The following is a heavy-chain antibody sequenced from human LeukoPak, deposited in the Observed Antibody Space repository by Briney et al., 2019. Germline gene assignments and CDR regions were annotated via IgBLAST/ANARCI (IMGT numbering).Heavy chain of an antibody. D-gene: IGHD1-7*01. CDR3: AREAIGNYHVFDS. J-gene: IGHJ4*02. CDR1: GFSFSNYF. CDR2: ITNSGRST. V-gene: IGHV3-11*04. Sequence: PGGSLRLSCEASGFSFSNYFMSWIRQAPGKGLEWVSYITNSGRSTNYADAVKGRFTISRDNAKKSIYLEMTDLRAEDTGVYYCAREAIGNYHVFDSWGQGTLVTVSS.